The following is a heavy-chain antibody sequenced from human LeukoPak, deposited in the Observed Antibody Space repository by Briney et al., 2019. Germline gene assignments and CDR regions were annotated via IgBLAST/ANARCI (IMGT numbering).Heavy chain of an antibody. Sequence: GESLNISCMGSGYSFTSYWIGWVRQMPGKGLEWMGIIYPGDSDTRYSPSFQGHVTISADKSISTAYLQWSSLKASDTAMYYCARGAGTGYSSGWYFDYWGQGTLVTVSS. CDR3: ARGAGTGYSSGWYFDY. V-gene: IGHV5-51*01. D-gene: IGHD6-19*01. CDR2: IYPGDSDT. J-gene: IGHJ4*02. CDR1: GYSFTSYW.